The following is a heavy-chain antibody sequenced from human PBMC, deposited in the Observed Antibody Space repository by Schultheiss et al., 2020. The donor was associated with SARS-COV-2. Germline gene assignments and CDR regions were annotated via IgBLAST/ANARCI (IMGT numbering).Heavy chain of an antibody. V-gene: IGHV3-48*04. J-gene: IGHJ6*02. CDR3: ARDIRLYYGSGEYYYYGMDA. D-gene: IGHD3-10*01. CDR1: GFTFSSYG. Sequence: GGSLRLSCAASGFTFSSYGMHWVRQAPGKGLEWVSYISSSSSTIYYADSVKGRFTISRDNAKNSLYLQMNSLRAEDTAVYYCARDIRLYYGSGEYYYYGMDAWGQGTTVTVSS. CDR2: ISSSSSTI.